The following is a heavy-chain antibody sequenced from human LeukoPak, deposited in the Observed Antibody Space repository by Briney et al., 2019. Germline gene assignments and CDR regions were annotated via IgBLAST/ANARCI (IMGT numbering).Heavy chain of an antibody. CDR1: GFTLSSYS. J-gene: IGHJ4*02. CDR2: ISSSSSYR. V-gene: IGHV3-21*01. Sequence: GGSLRLSCAASGFTLSSYSMNWVRQAPGKGLEWVSSISSSSSYRYYADSVKGRFTISRDNAKNSLYLQMNSLRAEDTAVYYCARDVYYGSGSPRLDYWGQGTLVTVSS. CDR3: ARDVYYGSGSPRLDY. D-gene: IGHD3-10*01.